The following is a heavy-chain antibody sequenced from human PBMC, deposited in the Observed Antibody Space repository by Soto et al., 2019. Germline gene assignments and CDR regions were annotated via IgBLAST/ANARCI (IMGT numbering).Heavy chain of an antibody. J-gene: IGHJ4*02. CDR2: IDNSGST. Sequence: PSETLSLTCAVSGGSISNYFCNWSRQPAGKGLEWIGRIDNSGSTNYNPSLKSRITMSADTSRNQFSLKLNSVTAADTAVYYCARGGQDFWSGPFDYWGQGALVTVSS. V-gene: IGHV4-4*07. CDR1: GGSISNYF. CDR3: ARGGQDFWSGPFDY. D-gene: IGHD3-3*01.